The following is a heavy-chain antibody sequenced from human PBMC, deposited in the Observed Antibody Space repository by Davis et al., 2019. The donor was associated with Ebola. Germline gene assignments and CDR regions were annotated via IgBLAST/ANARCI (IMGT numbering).Heavy chain of an antibody. CDR2: ISSSSSYI. Sequence: GESLKISCAASGFTFSSYAMSWVRQAPGKGLGWVSSISSSSSYIYYADSVKGRFTISRDNAKNSLYLQMNSLRAEDTAVYYCARVFQQLVHYWGQGTLVTVSS. V-gene: IGHV3-21*01. J-gene: IGHJ4*02. CDR1: GFTFSSYA. D-gene: IGHD6-13*01. CDR3: ARVFQQLVHY.